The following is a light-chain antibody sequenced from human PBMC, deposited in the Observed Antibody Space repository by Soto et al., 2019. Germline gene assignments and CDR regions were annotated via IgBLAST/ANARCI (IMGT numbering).Light chain of an antibody. Sequence: IVMTQSPDSLTVSLGERATINCKSGQSLLHTSKSKNYLAWYQQKPGQPPKLLIYWASTRESGVPDRFSGSGSETDFTLTISSLQAEDVAVYFCHQHYSPLYTFGQGTKLQI. V-gene: IGKV4-1*01. CDR2: WAS. J-gene: IGKJ2*01. CDR1: QSLLHTSKSKNY. CDR3: HQHYSPLYT.